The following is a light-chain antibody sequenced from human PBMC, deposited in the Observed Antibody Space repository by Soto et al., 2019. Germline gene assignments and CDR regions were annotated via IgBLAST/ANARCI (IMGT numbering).Light chain of an antibody. CDR2: NVS. CDR3: QQYNTFNT. CDR1: QNVNSN. Sequence: EIAMTQSPATLSVSPGQRATLSCRASQNVNSNLAWYQQKSGHAPSLLMNNVSTRATGFPARFSGSGSGTEFTLTISSLQSEYSAIYYCQQYNTFNTLGQGTKREIK. J-gene: IGKJ2*01. V-gene: IGKV3-15*01.